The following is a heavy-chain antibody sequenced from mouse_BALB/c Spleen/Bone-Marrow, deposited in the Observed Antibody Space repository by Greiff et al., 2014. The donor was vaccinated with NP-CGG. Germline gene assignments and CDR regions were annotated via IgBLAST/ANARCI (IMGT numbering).Heavy chain of an antibody. J-gene: IGHJ4*01. V-gene: IGHV7-1*02. Sequence: DVQLQESGGGLVQPGGSLRLSCAPSGFTFSDFYMEWVRQPPGKGLEWIAASRNSANDYTTEYSASVKGRFIVSRDTSQSILYLQMNALRAEDTAIYYCARNPRWLLAMDNWGQGTSVTVSS. D-gene: IGHD2-3*01. CDR3: ARNPRWLLAMDN. CDR1: GFTFSDFY. CDR2: SRNSANDYTT.